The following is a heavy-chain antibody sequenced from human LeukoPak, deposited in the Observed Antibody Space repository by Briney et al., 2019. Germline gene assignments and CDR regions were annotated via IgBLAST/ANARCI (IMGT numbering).Heavy chain of an antibody. J-gene: IGHJ4*02. CDR2: MNPNSGNT. V-gene: IGHV1-8*02. Sequence: ASVKVSCKTSGHTFTGDYIHWVRQAPGQGLEWMGWMNPNSGNTDYAQKFQGRVTMTRNTSISTAYVELTSLRSEDTAVYYCARRNFDYFDHWGQGTLVTVSS. CDR3: ARRNFDYFDH. CDR1: GHTFTGDY. D-gene: IGHD1-7*01.